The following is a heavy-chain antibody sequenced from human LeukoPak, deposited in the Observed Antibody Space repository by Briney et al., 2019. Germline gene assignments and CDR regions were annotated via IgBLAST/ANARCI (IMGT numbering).Heavy chain of an antibody. CDR2: ISGSGGST. D-gene: IGHD2-2*01. V-gene: IGHV3-23*01. CDR1: GFTFSTYS. Sequence: PGGSLRLSCAASGFTFSTYSMSWVRQAPGKGLEWVSAISGSGGSTYYADSVKGRFTISRDNSKNTLYLQMNSLRAEDTAVYYCAKVRVVPAAVPSQSRYFDYWGQGTLVTASS. J-gene: IGHJ4*02. CDR3: AKVRVVPAAVPSQSRYFDY.